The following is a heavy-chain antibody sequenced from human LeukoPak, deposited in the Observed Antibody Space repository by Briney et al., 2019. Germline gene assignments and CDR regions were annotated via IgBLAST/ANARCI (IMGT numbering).Heavy chain of an antibody. CDR3: AKKRDAFDI. CDR2: LTDSGGTT. J-gene: IGHJ3*02. CDR1: EFTFSSYA. V-gene: IGHV3-23*01. D-gene: IGHD5-24*01. Sequence: SGGSLRLSCVASEFTFSSYAMGWVRQAPGKRPEWVSSLTDSGGTTYYVDSVKGRFTISRDNSKNTLYLHMNSLRAEDTAMYYCAKKRDAFDIWGQGTVVAVSS.